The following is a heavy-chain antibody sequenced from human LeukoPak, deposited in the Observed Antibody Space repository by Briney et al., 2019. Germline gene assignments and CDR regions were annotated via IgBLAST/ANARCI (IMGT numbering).Heavy chain of an antibody. CDR3: ARPGAGHSVPY. J-gene: IGHJ4*02. Sequence: ESGPTLVKPTQTLTLTCTFSGFSFSTSGVGVGWIRQPPGKALEWLALIYWDDDKRYSPSLKSRLTVSKDTSKNQVVLTMTNMDPVDTATYYCARPGAGHSVPYWGQGTLVTVSS. CDR2: IYWDDDK. V-gene: IGHV2-5*02. D-gene: IGHD5/OR15-5a*01. CDR1: GFSFSTSGVG.